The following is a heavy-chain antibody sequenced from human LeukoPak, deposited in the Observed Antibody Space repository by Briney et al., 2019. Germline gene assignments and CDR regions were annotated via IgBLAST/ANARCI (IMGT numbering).Heavy chain of an antibody. CDR2: IYPGDSRT. D-gene: IGHD3-16*01. J-gene: IGHJ5*02. CDR1: GYRFTDYW. CDR3: ACRMLLSTRFEP. V-gene: IGHV5-51*01. Sequence: GESLKISCKGSGYRFTDYWIGWVRQMPGKGLEWMAVIYPGDSRTRYNPSFQGQVTISADKSINTAYLQWSSLRASDTALYYYACRMLLSTRFEPWGQGTLVTVSS.